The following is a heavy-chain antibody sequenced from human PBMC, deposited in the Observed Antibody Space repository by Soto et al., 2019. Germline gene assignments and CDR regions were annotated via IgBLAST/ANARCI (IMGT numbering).Heavy chain of an antibody. D-gene: IGHD3-10*01. CDR2: VYSGGAT. V-gene: IGHV3-53*02. J-gene: IGHJ4*02. CDR3: ARVPGRL. CDR1: GFSVSRNS. Sequence: QLVETGGGLIQPGTSLTLSCAASGFSVSRNSMTWVRQAPGKGLEWVSFVYSGGATFYADSVKGRFILPRDDSQNPMYLQMNNLGAEETAVDYCARVPGRLWGRGTLVTVAS.